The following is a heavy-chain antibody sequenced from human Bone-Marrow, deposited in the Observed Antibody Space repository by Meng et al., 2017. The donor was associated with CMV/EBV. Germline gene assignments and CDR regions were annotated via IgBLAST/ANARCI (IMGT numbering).Heavy chain of an antibody. CDR2: IYYSGST. CDR3: ARVVDFWSGYSDAFDI. V-gene: IGHV4-39*07. CDR1: GGSISSSSYY. Sequence: GSLRLSCTVSGGSISSSSYYWGWIGQPPGKGLEWIGSIYYSGSTYYNPSLKSRVTISVDTSKNQFSLKLSSVTAADTAVYYYARVVDFWSGYSDAFDIWGQGPMVTVSS. D-gene: IGHD3-3*01. J-gene: IGHJ3*02.